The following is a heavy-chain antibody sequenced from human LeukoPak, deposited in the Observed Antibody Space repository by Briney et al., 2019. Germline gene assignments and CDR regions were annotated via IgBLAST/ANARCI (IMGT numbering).Heavy chain of an antibody. Sequence: GGSLRLSCAASGFTFSSYWMHWVRQAPGKGLVWVSRINSDGSSTSYADSVKGRFTISRDNAKNSLYLQMNSLRAEDTAVYYCARVRSPRYFDYWGQGTLVTVSS. CDR3: ARVRSPRYFDY. CDR1: GFTFSSYW. J-gene: IGHJ4*02. V-gene: IGHV3-74*01. CDR2: INSDGSST.